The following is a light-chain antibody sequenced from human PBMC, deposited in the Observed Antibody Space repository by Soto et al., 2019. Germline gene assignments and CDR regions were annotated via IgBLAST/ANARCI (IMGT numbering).Light chain of an antibody. CDR1: KRSSY. J-gene: IGKJ1*01. CDR2: GAS. V-gene: IGKV3-20*01. Sequence: VLTQSPGTPSLSPGERATPSCRASKRSSYLAWYQQKPGQAPRLLIYGASTRATGIPDRFSGSGSGTDFTLTISGLEPEDFAVYCCQQYGSSPWTFGQGTKVKIK. CDR3: QQYGSSPWT.